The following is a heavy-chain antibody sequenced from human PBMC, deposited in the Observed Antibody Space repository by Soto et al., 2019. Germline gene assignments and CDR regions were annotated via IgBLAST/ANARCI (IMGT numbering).Heavy chain of an antibody. CDR3: ARDGIAAADTYYYGMDV. J-gene: IGHJ6*02. D-gene: IGHD6-13*01. V-gene: IGHV6-1*01. Sequence: PSQTLSLTCAISGDSVSSNSAAWNWIRQSPSRGLEWLGRTYYRSKWYNDYAVSVKSRITINPDTSKNQFSLQLNSVTPEDTAVYYCARDGIAAADTYYYGMDVWGQGTTVTVSS. CDR1: GDSVSSNSAA. CDR2: TYYRSKWYN.